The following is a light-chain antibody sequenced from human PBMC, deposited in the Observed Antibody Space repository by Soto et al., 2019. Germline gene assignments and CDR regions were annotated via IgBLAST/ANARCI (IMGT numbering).Light chain of an antibody. Sequence: QSVLAQPPSVSGAPGQRVTISCTGSSSNIGAGYDVHWYRQVPGTAPKLLIYANNSRPSGVPDRFSGSKSGTSASLAITGLQAEDEATYYCHSYDSSLRSYVFGTGTKVTVL. CDR3: HSYDSSLRSYV. CDR1: SSNIGAGYD. CDR2: ANN. J-gene: IGLJ1*01. V-gene: IGLV1-40*01.